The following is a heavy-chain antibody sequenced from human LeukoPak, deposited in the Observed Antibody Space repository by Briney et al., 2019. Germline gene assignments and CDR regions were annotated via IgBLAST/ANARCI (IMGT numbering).Heavy chain of an antibody. V-gene: IGHV1-69*13. CDR2: IIPIFGTA. Sequence: GASVKVSCKASGGTFISYAISWVRQAPGQGLEWMGGIIPIFGTANYAQKFQGRVTITADESTSTAYMELSSLRSEDTAVYYCARARRYSSGKNWFDPWGQGTLVTVSS. CDR3: ARARRYSSGKNWFDP. D-gene: IGHD6-19*01. CDR1: GGTFISYA. J-gene: IGHJ5*02.